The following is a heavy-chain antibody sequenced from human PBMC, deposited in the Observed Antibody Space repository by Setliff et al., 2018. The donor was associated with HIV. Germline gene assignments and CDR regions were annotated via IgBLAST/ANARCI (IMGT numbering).Heavy chain of an antibody. V-gene: IGHV1-2*02. D-gene: IGHD4-17*01. CDR3: ARAPPMTTVVTPYFDY. Sequence: ASVKVSCKASGYTFTGHYVHWVRQAPGQGLEWMGWINPNSGGTNYAQKFQGRVTMTRGTSISTAYMELSRLRSDDTAVYYCARAPPMTTVVTPYFDYWGQGTLVTVSS. CDR2: INPNSGGT. CDR1: GYTFTGHY. J-gene: IGHJ4*02.